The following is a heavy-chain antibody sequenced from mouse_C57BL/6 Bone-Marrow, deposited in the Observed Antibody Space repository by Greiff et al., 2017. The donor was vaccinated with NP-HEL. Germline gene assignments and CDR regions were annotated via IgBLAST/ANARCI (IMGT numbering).Heavy chain of an antibody. Sequence: QVQLQQSGAELVKPGASVKLSCKASGYTFTEYTIHWVKQRSGQGLEWIGWFYPGSGSIKYNEKFKDKATLTADKSSSTVYMELSRLTSEDSAVYFCARREPPYEGNYKGWYFDVWGTGTTVTVSS. CDR2: FYPGSGSI. D-gene: IGHD2-3*01. J-gene: IGHJ1*03. V-gene: IGHV1-62-2*01. CDR3: ARREPPYEGNYKGWYFDV. CDR1: GYTFTEYT.